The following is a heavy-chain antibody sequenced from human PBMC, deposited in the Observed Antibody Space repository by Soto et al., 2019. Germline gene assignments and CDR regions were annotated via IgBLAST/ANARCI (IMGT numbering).Heavy chain of an antibody. CDR2: ISGSGGST. CDR1: GFTFSSYA. V-gene: IGHV3-23*01. J-gene: IGHJ4*02. CDR3: AKVYDSSGYYWGVFDY. D-gene: IGHD3-22*01. Sequence: EVQLLESGGGLVQPGGSLRLSCAASGFTFSSYAMSWVRQAPGKGLEWVSAISGSGGSTYYADSVKGRFTISRDNSKNALYLQMNSLRAEDTAVYYCAKVYDSSGYYWGVFDYWGQGTLFTVSS.